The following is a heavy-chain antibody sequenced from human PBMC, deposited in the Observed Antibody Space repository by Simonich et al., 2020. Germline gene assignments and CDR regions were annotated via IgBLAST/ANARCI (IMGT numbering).Heavy chain of an antibody. CDR1: GYNFTGYY. J-gene: IGHJ4*02. CDR2: NNPNSGEH. Sequence: QVRLVQSGSEVKKPGASVKGSCKASGYNFTGYYRHWVRQAPGQGLEWRGWNNPNSGEHNYEHKVKGRVTRTRDTSTSTAYRERSSLISDDTAVYYCARAPGGYYFDYGGQGTLVTVSS. V-gene: IGHV1-2*07. D-gene: IGHD3-10*01. CDR3: ARAPGGYYFDY.